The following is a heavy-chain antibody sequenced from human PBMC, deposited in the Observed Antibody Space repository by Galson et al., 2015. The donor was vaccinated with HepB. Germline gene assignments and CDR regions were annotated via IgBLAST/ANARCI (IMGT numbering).Heavy chain of an antibody. CDR1: GGTF. CDR3: ASSAGFCSGITCYEAH. Sequence: SVKVSCKASGGTFISWVRQAPGQGLEWMGRIIPLLNKADYTQKFQGRLTFTADRSTSTAYMELGSLTSDDSGIYYCASSAGFCSGITCYEAHWGQGTLVTVSS. J-gene: IGHJ4*02. D-gene: IGHD2-2*01. V-gene: IGHV1-69*02. CDR2: IIPLLNKA.